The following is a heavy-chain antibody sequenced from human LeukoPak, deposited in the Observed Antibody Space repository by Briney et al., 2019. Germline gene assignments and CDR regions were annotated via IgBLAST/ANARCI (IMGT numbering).Heavy chain of an antibody. V-gene: IGHV4-61*02. D-gene: IGHD3-9*01. CDR3: ARTQMIHYDILTGYYRTHAFDI. Sequence: SQTLSLTCTVSGASISSGSYYWTWIRQPAGKGLEWIGRMHSSGRTSYSPSLKSRVTISVDTSKNQFSLKLSSVTAADTAVYYCARTQMIHYDILTGYYRTHAFDIWGQGTMVTVSS. J-gene: IGHJ3*02. CDR1: GASISSGSYY. CDR2: MHSSGRT.